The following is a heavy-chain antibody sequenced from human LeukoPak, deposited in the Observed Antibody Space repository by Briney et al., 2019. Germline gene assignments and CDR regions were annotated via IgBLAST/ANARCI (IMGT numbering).Heavy chain of an antibody. V-gene: IGHV3-74*01. CDR1: GFTFSSPW. CDR3: ARPGGTTVIVDY. J-gene: IGHJ4*02. Sequence: QAGGSLRLSCAASGFTFSSPWMHWVRQAPGKGLVWASVISPDGSTTNYAEPVKGRFTISRDNAKNTLYLQMNSLRAEDTAVYYCARPGGTTVIVDYWGQGTLVTVSS. D-gene: IGHD1-7*01. CDR2: ISPDGSTT.